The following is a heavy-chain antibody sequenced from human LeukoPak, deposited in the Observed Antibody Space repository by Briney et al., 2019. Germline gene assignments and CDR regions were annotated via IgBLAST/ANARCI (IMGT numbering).Heavy chain of an antibody. Sequence: SVKVSCKASGGTFSSYAISWVRQAPGQGLEWMGGIIPIFGTANYAQKFQGRVTITADESTSTAYMELSSLRSEDTAVYYCAREAAAGYYFDYWGQGTLVTVSS. D-gene: IGHD6-13*01. J-gene: IGHJ4*02. V-gene: IGHV1-69*13. CDR1: GGTFSSYA. CDR2: IIPIFGTA. CDR3: AREAAAGYYFDY.